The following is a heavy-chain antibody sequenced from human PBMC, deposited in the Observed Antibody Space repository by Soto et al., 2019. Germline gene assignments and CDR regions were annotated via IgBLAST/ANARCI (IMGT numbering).Heavy chain of an antibody. CDR1: GDSVSNGNW. V-gene: IGHV4-4*02. CDR2: IHQSGDT. Sequence: QVQLKESGPGLVTPWGTLSLTCAVSGDSVSNGNWWFWVRQPPGRGLEWVGEIHQSGDTNYNPSLKSRVTVSEDRSNNHSSLRLNSVTAADTGMNYCATRTSVFGIVAFYWGQGILVTVSS. D-gene: IGHD3-3*01. CDR3: ATRTSVFGIVAFY. J-gene: IGHJ4*02.